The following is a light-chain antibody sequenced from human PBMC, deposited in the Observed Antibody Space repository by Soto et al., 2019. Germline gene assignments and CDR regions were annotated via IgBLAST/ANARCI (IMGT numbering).Light chain of an antibody. V-gene: IGKV3-20*01. CDR2: GAS. CDR3: QQHGSSPFT. CDR1: QSVSSSY. Sequence: EIVLTQSPGTLSLSPGERATLSCRASQSVSSSYLAWYQQKPGQTPRLLFYGASSRATGIPDRFSGSGSGTDFTLTISRLEPEDFAVYYCQQHGSSPFTFGPGTKVDIK. J-gene: IGKJ3*01.